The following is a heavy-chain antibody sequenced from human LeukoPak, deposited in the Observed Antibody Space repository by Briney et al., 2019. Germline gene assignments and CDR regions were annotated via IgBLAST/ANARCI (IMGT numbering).Heavy chain of an antibody. D-gene: IGHD3-10*01. V-gene: IGHV4-61*02. J-gene: IGHJ5*02. CDR2: IFTSGRT. Sequence: PSETLSLTCTVSGGSISSGSYYWSWVRQPAGKGLELIGRIFTSGRTNYNPSLKSRVTISLDTSKNQFSLKLSSVTAADTAVYYCARGLTYYYGSGSNNWFDPWAREPWSLSPQ. CDR1: GGSISSGSYY. CDR3: ARGLTYYYGSGSNNWFDP.